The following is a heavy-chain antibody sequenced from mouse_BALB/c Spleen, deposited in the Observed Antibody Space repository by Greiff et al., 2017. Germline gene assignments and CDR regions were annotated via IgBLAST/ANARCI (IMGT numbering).Heavy chain of an antibody. D-gene: IGHD1-1*01. V-gene: IGHV3-8*02. Sequence: EVKLQESGPSLVKPSQTLSLTCSVTGDSITSGYWNWIRKFPGNKLEYMGYISYSGSTYYNPSLKSRISITRDTSKNQYYLQLNSVTTEDTATYYCAVYYYGSRGYYAMDYWGQGTSVTVSS. CDR3: AVYYYGSRGYYAMDY. J-gene: IGHJ4*01. CDR2: ISYSGST. CDR1: GDSITSGY.